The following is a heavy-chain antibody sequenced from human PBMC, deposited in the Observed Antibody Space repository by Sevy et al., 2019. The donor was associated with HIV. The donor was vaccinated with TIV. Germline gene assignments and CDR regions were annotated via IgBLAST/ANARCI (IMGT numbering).Heavy chain of an antibody. Sequence: GGSLRLSCAASGFTFRNSGMHWVRQSPGKGLEWVASIFSDGITTYYGDSVKGRFTVFRDNSKSTLYMQMNSLRVEDTAVYYCARESPSDWYLVSWGQGSQVTASS. J-gene: IGHJ5*02. CDR2: IFSDGITT. CDR3: ARESPSDWYLVS. CDR1: GFTFRNSG. V-gene: IGHV3-33*01. D-gene: IGHD6-19*01.